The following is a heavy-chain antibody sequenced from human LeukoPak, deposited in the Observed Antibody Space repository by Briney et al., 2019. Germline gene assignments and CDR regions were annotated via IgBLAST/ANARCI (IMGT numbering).Heavy chain of an antibody. Sequence: SETLSLTCTVSGGSISGYYWSWVRQPAGKGLEWIGRIYSSGSANYNPSLKSRVTMSVDTSNNQFSLKLTSVSAADTAVYYCAREYGDLDYWGQGTLVTVSS. J-gene: IGHJ4*02. CDR3: AREYGDLDY. CDR2: IYSSGSA. CDR1: GGSISGYY. D-gene: IGHD4-17*01. V-gene: IGHV4-4*07.